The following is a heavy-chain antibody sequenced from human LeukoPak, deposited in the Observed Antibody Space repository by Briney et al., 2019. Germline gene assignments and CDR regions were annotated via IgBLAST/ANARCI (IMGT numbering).Heavy chain of an antibody. Sequence: PSETLSLTCTVSGGSISSHDCYWGWIRQPPGKGLEWIGSICYSGSTYYNPSLKSRVTISVDTSKNQFSLKLRSVTAADTAVYYCARERSGWYGGDYWGQGTLVTVSS. D-gene: IGHD6-19*01. V-gene: IGHV4-39*07. CDR2: ICYSGST. CDR1: GGSISSHDCY. J-gene: IGHJ4*02. CDR3: ARERSGWYGGDY.